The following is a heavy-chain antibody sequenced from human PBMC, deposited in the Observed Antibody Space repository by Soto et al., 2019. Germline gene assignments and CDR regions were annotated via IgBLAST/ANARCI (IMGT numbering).Heavy chain of an antibody. CDR3: AKATTFTFGGVIVHHQYNWFDP. CDR1: GGTFSSYA. CDR2: IIPIFGTA. Sequence: SVKVSCKASGGTFSSYAISWVRQAPGQGLEWMGGIIPIFGTANYAQKFQGRVTITADESTSTAYMELSSLRSEDTAVYYCAKATTFTFGGVIVHHQYNWFDPWGQGTLVTVSS. J-gene: IGHJ5*02. V-gene: IGHV1-69*13. D-gene: IGHD3-16*02.